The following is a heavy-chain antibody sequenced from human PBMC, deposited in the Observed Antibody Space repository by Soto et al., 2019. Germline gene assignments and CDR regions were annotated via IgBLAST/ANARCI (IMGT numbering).Heavy chain of an antibody. CDR1: GGTFSSYA. D-gene: IGHD1-26*01. J-gene: IGHJ4*02. CDR3: PSGRYSDGFDS. V-gene: IGHV1-69*13. Sequence: AVKVSCKASGGTFSSYAISWVRQAPGQGLEWMGGIIPIFGTANYAQKFQGRVTITADESTSTAYMELSSLRSEDTAVYYCPSGRYSDGFDSWGQGPLVTLCS. CDR2: IIPIFGTA.